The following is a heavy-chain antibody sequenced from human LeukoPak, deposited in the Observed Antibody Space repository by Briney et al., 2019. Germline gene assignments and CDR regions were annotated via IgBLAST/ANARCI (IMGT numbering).Heavy chain of an antibody. Sequence: APVKVSCKAYGYTFSNYGISWVRQPPGQGLEWMGRIIPILGIANYAQKFQGRVTITADKSTSAAYMELSSLRSEDTAVYYCASWIGYCSGGSCYSGDYYGMDVWGQGTTVTVSS. CDR1: GYTFSNYG. CDR2: IIPILGIA. V-gene: IGHV1-69*04. J-gene: IGHJ6*02. D-gene: IGHD2-15*01. CDR3: ASWIGYCSGGSCYSGDYYGMDV.